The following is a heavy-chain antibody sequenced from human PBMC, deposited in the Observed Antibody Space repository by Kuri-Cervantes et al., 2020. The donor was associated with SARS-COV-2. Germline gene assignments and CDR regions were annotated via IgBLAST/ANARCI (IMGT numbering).Heavy chain of an antibody. J-gene: IGHJ4*02. CDR1: GFTFSSYA. D-gene: IGHD3-16*01. CDR2: ISYDGSKK. Sequence: SLKISCAASGFTFSSYAMHWVRQAPGKGLEWVAVISYDGSKKYYAESVKGRFTISRDNSKNTMYLQMNSLRAEDTAVYYCARDPYYYGDYPDYWGQGTLVTVSS. V-gene: IGHV3-30*04. CDR3: ARDPYYYGDYPDY.